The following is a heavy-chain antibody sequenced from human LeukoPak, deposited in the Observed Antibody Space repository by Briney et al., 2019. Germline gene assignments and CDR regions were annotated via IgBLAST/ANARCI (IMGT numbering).Heavy chain of an antibody. CDR2: IYYSGST. CDR1: GDSISSGRNY. D-gene: IGHD3-10*02. J-gene: IGHJ4*02. CDR3: ARHLSGTTMSHYFDF. V-gene: IGHV4-39*01. Sequence: SETLSLTCTVSGDSISSGRNYWARIRQTPGKGLEWIASIYYSGSTSYNPSLSSRVSISVDTSKNQVSLKMKSVTDTDSAVYYCARHLSGTTMSHYFDFWGQGTLVPVSS.